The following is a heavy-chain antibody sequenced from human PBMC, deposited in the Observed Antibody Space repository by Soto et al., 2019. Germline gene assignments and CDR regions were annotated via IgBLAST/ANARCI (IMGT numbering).Heavy chain of an antibody. V-gene: IGHV5-10-1*01. Sequence: GESLKISCKGSGYSFAGYWITWVRQKPGKGPEWMGRIDPSDSQTYYSPSFRGHVTISATKSITTVFLQWSSLRASDTAMYYCARQIYDSDTGPNFQYYFDSWGQGTPVTVSS. J-gene: IGHJ4*02. CDR2: IDPSDSQT. CDR3: ARQIYDSDTGPNFQYYFDS. D-gene: IGHD3-22*01. CDR1: GYSFAGYW.